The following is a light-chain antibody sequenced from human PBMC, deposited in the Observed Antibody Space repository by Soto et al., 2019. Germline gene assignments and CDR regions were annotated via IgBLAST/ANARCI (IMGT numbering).Light chain of an antibody. CDR3: QVWDGGSAHVL. CDR1: NIGSKG. J-gene: IGLJ2*01. CDR2: SDT. V-gene: IGLV3-21*01. Sequence: SYELTQPPSVSVAPGQTARISCGGNNIGSKGIHWYQQKPRQAPVLVIYSDTDLPPVIPERFSGSNSANMATLTISRVEAGDEDDYYCQVWDGGSAHVLFGGGTQLTVL.